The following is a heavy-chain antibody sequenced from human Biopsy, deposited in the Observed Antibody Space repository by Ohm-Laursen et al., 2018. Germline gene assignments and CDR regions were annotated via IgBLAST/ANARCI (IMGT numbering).Heavy chain of an antibody. Sequence: SDTLPLTCAVNGESSSGYFWNWIRQPPGKGLEWIGEINQSGSTKYNPSLKRRATLSADSSNSQFSLRLTSVTAADTAIYYCARGSGYFKLDVWGQGTTVTVSS. D-gene: IGHD5-12*01. CDR1: GESSSGYF. CDR3: ARGSGYFKLDV. V-gene: IGHV4-34*01. J-gene: IGHJ6*02. CDR2: INQSGST.